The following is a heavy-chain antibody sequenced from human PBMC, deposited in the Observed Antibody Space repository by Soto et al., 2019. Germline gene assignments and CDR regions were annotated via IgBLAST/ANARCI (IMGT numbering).Heavy chain of an antibody. D-gene: IGHD5-12*01. CDR1: GFTLSGSA. J-gene: IGHJ4*02. Sequence: GSLRLSCAASGFTLSGSAVHWVRQASGKGLEWIGRIRSRANSYATAYAASVEGRFAFSRDDSKSTAYLQMTSLKTEDTAVYFCTVNGYSNYDNDYWGQGALVTVSS. CDR3: TVNGYSNYDNDY. CDR2: IRSRANSYAT. V-gene: IGHV3-73*01.